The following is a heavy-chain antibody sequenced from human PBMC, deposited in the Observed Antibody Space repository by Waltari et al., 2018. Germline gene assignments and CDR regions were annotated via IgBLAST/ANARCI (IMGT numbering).Heavy chain of an antibody. CDR3: AREDICRSTTCYTLDY. J-gene: IGHJ4*02. V-gene: IGHV3-30*01. D-gene: IGHD2-2*02. CDR1: GFTFSSYS. CDR2: MSYDGSSK. Sequence: QVQMVESGGGVVQPGRSLGLSCSASGFTFSSYSIHWVRQAPGKGLEWVAFMSYDGSSKYYADSVKGRFTVSRDNSKNTVYLQLNSLRVEDTAVYYCAREDICRSTTCYTLDYWGLGTLVTVSS.